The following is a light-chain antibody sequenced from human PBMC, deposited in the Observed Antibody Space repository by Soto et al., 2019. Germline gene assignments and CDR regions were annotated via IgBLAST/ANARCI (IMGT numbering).Light chain of an antibody. CDR3: QVRTNWSIA. CDR1: QTISSN. J-gene: IGKJ5*01. V-gene: IGKV3-11*01. CDR2: EAF. Sequence: IVMTQAPATLSVSPGESATLSCRSSQTISSNLAWYQQRPGQPPRLLIYEAFVRATAIPARFSASGAGTDFTLTISSLEPADFAVYYCQVRTNWSIAFGRGTRLDIK.